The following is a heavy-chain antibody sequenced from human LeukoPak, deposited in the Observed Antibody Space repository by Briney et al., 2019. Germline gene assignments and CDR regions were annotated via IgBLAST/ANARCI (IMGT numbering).Heavy chain of an antibody. CDR2: ISYDGSKK. CDR3: AKPYDSSLYTNLDY. V-gene: IGHV3-30-3*02. D-gene: IGHD3-22*01. Sequence: PGRSLKLSCVASGFTFSTYAMHWVRQAPGKGLECVTVISYDGSKKYYAESVKGRFTISRDNSKNTLYLQVDSLRPEDTAVYYCAKPYDSSLYTNLDYWGQGTLVTVSS. J-gene: IGHJ4*02. CDR1: GFTFSTYA.